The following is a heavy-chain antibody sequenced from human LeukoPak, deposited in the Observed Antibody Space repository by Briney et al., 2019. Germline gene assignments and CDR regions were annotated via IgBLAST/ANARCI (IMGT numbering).Heavy chain of an antibody. J-gene: IGHJ4*02. CDR3: TRGSLSGSSRDY. Sequence: ASVRVSCKASGYTFPGYDINWVRQATAQGLEWMGWMNPNTDDTGYAQKFQGRVTMTRNSSIDTAYMELSGLRSEDTAVYYCTRGSLSGSSRDYWGQGTLLTVSS. CDR2: MNPNTDDT. D-gene: IGHD1-26*01. V-gene: IGHV1-8*01. CDR1: GYTFPGYD.